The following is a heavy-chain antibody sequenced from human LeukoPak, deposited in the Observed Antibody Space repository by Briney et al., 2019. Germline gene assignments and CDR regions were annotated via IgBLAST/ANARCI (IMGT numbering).Heavy chain of an antibody. J-gene: IGHJ4*02. CDR1: GGSISSYY. Sequence: PSETLSLTCTVSGGSISSYYWSWIRQPPGKGLEWIGYIYYSGSTNYNPSLKSRVTISVDTSKNQFSLKLSSVTAADTAVYYCARIYGHPFDYWGQGTLVTVSS. CDR3: ARIYGHPFDY. V-gene: IGHV4-59*08. D-gene: IGHD4-17*01. CDR2: IYYSGST.